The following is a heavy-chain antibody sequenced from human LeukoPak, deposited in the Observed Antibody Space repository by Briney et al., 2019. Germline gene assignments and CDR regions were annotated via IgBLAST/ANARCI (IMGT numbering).Heavy chain of an antibody. V-gene: IGHV3-7*01. CDR3: AKQGRGYRALGY. CDR2: IKQDGSEK. J-gene: IGHJ4*02. D-gene: IGHD7-27*01. Sequence: PGGSLRLSCAASGFTFSSYWMSWFRQASGKGLEWEANIKQDGSEKYYVDSVKGRFTISRDNAKNSLYLQINSLRAEDTAVYYCAKQGRGYRALGYWGQGTLVTVSS. CDR1: GFTFSSYW.